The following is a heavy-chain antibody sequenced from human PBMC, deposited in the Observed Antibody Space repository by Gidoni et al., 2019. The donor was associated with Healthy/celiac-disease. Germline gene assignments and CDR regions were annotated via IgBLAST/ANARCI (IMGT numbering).Heavy chain of an antibody. CDR1: GYSLTSYW. J-gene: IGHJ3*02. Sequence: EVQLVQSGAEVKKPGESLKISCKGSGYSLTSYWIGWVRQMPGKGPEWMGIIYPCYSAPRYSPSFQGQVTISADKSISTAYLQWSSLKASDTAMYYCATVEMAAYAFDIWGQGTMVTVSS. D-gene: IGHD2-15*01. CDR3: ATVEMAAYAFDI. CDR2: IYPCYSAP. V-gene: IGHV5-51*01.